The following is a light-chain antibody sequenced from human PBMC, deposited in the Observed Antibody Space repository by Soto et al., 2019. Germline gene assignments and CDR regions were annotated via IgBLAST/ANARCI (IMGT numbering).Light chain of an antibody. CDR3: QKYNSAPWT. CDR2: AAS. Sequence: DIQMTQSPSSLSASLGDRVVITCRASQGVANSLAWYQQKPGKVPKLLIFAASTLHSGVPSRFSGSGSVTAFTLTISSLQPEDVATYYCQKYNSAPWTFGQGTNVEIK. V-gene: IGKV1-27*01. CDR1: QGVANS. J-gene: IGKJ1*01.